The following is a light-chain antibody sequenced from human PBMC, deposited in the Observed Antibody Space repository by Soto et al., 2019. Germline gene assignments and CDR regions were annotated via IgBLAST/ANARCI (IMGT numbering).Light chain of an antibody. Sequence: EVVLTQSPGTLALSRGERATLSCRASQSVGRNLAWYQQKPGQAPRLLLYGTSTRATGIPARFSGSGSGTEFTLTISSLQSEDFALYYCQHYDNWPPWTFGQGTKVDIK. V-gene: IGKV3-15*01. CDR3: QHYDNWPPWT. CDR1: QSVGRN. J-gene: IGKJ1*01. CDR2: GTS.